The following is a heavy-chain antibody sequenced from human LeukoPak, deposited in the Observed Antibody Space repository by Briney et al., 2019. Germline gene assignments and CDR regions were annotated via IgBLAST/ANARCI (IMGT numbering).Heavy chain of an antibody. D-gene: IGHD3-22*01. CDR2: IYYSGTT. CDR3: TSRGWIVGLVDY. V-gene: IGHV4-39*01. Sequence: PSETLSLTCTVAGGSISSSSYYWGWIRQPPGKGRDWIASIYYSGTTYYNPSLKSRVSISADTSKNQFSLKLSSVTAADPAVYYCTSRGWIVGLVDYWGQGTLVTVSS. J-gene: IGHJ4*02. CDR1: GGSISSSSYY.